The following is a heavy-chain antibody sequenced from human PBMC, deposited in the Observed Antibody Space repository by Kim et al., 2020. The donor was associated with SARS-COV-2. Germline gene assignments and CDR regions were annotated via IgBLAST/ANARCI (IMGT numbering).Heavy chain of an antibody. Sequence: GGSLRLSCEASGFTFSSYWMNWVRQGPGKGLVWVSRIKSDGSDTHYADSVKGRFTISRDNAKNTLHLQLNSPGVEDSAIYYCARGSFQQGFDPWGQGTLVTVSS. CDR3: ARGSFQQGFDP. CDR2: IKSDGSDT. J-gene: IGHJ5*02. CDR1: GFTFSSYW. V-gene: IGHV3-74*01. D-gene: IGHD6-13*01.